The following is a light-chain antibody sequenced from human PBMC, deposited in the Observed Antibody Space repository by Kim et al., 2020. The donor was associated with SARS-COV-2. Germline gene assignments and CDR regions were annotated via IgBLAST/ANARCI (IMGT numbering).Light chain of an antibody. CDR3: QYYGSSPPRFS. J-gene: IGKJ3*01. V-gene: IGKV3-20*01. CDR2: DAS. CDR1: QTVSSNF. Sequence: GEGATLACRASQTVSSNFLAWYQQEPGQAPRLLIYDASSGAAGIPDRFRGGGSVTDFTLTISGLEPEDSAVYFCQYYGSSPPRFSFGPGTKVDIK.